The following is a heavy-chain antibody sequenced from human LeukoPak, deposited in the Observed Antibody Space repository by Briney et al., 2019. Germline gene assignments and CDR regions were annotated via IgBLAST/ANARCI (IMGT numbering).Heavy chain of an antibody. D-gene: IGHD2/OR15-2a*01. CDR2: ISSSSSYI. CDR3: AEDGGNIVPTLRWYYFYMDV. J-gene: IGHJ6*03. CDR1: GFTFSSYS. V-gene: IGHV3-21*01. Sequence: GGSLRLSCAASGFTFSSYSMNWVRQAPGKGLEWVSSISSSSSYIYYADSVNGRFTISRDNAKNSLYLQMNSLRAEDTAVYYCAEDGGNIVPTLRWYYFYMDVWGKGTTVTISS.